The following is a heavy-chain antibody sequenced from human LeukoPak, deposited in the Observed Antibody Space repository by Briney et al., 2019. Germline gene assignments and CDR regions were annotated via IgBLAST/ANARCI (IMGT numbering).Heavy chain of an antibody. CDR2: ISGSGGST. D-gene: IGHD3-10*01. J-gene: IGHJ6*02. Sequence: QAGGSLRLSCAASGFTFSSYAMSWVRQAPGKGLEWVSAISGSGGSTYYAGSVKGRFTISRDNSKNTLYLQMNSLRAEDTAVYYCAKITMVRGVIITTAGNYYGMDVWGQGTTVTVSS. CDR3: AKITMVRGVIITTAGNYYGMDV. V-gene: IGHV3-23*01. CDR1: GFTFSSYA.